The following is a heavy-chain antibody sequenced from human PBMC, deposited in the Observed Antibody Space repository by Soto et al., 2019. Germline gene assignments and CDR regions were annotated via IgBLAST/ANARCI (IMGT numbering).Heavy chain of an antibody. CDR1: GGSISNSSSY. D-gene: IGHD2-2*03. V-gene: IGHV4-39*01. Sequence: SETLSLTCTVSGGSISNSSSYWGWIRQPPGKGLEWIASLYYYGIPYVNPSLRSRLTISVDTSKNQFSLKLTYVTAADTAVYYCARLNGYCVSTNCHGYYGMDVWGQGTTVTVSS. CDR2: LYYYGIP. J-gene: IGHJ6*02. CDR3: ARLNGYCVSTNCHGYYGMDV.